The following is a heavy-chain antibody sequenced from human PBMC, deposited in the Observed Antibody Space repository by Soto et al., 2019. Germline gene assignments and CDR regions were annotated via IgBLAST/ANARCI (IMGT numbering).Heavy chain of an antibody. D-gene: IGHD3-16*02. CDR2: IRAYNGNT. J-gene: IGHJ4*02. CDR1: GYTFTSYG. CDR3: ARDRASRLHLGELSL. Sequence: QVQLVQSGAAVKKPGASVKFSCKSSGYTFTSYGISWVRPAPGQGLEWMGWIRAYNGNTNYAQTLQGTVTMTTDTSTSRAYMELRSLRSDDRAVYYCARDRASRLHLGELSLWGQGTLVTVSS. V-gene: IGHV1-18*01.